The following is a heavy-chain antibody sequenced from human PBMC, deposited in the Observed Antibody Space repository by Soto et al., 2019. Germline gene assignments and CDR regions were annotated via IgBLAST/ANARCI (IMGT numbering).Heavy chain of an antibody. J-gene: IGHJ4*02. CDR2: ISGSGDVT. V-gene: IGHV3-23*01. CDR1: GFTFNSYA. CDR3: AKYRSTSSGAEGFDF. D-gene: IGHD6-6*01. Sequence: GGSLRLSCAASGFTFNSYAMTWVRQAPGKGLEWVSSISGSGDVTFYAASVKGRFTISRDNSKITFFLQLNSLGAEDTGLYYCAKYRSTSSGAEGFDFWGQGALVTVSS.